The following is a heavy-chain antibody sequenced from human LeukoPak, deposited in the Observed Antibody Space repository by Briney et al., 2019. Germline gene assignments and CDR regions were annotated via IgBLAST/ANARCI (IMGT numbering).Heavy chain of an antibody. J-gene: IGHJ3*02. CDR3: ASSGSYSSYAFDI. D-gene: IGHD1-26*01. CDR1: GGSISSSSYY. V-gene: IGHV4-39*07. Sequence: PSETLSLTCTVSGGSISSSSYYWGWIRQPPGKGLEWIGSIYYSGSTYYNPFLKSRVTISVDTSKNQFSLKLSSVTAADTAVYYCASSGSYSSYAFDIWGQGTMVTVSS. CDR2: IYYSGST.